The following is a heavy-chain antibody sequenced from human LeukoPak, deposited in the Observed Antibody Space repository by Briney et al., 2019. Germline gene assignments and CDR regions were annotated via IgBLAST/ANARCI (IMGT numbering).Heavy chain of an antibody. CDR1: GYTFTSYG. CDR3: ARLPSATLWFGELSY. J-gene: IGHJ4*02. CDR2: ISAYNGNT. V-gene: IGHV1-18*01. D-gene: IGHD3-10*01. Sequence: ASVKVSCKASGYTFTSYGISWVRQAPGQGLEWMGWISAYNGNTNYAQKLQGRVTMTTDTSTSTAYMELRSLRSDDTAVYYCARLPSATLWFGELSYWGQGTLVTVSS.